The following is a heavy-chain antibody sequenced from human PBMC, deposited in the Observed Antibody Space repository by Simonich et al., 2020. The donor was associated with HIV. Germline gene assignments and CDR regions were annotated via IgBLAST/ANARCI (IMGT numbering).Heavy chain of an antibody. CDR2: MKPNRGNT. CDR3: ARVQRWFDP. Sequence: QVQLVQSGAEVKKPGASVKVSCKASGYTFTSYDINWVRQATGQGREWMGRMKPNRGNTDYAQKFQGRVTITRDTSISTAYMELSSLRSEDTAVYYCARVQRWFDPWGQGTLVTVSS. CDR1: GYTFTSYD. V-gene: IGHV1-8*03. J-gene: IGHJ5*02.